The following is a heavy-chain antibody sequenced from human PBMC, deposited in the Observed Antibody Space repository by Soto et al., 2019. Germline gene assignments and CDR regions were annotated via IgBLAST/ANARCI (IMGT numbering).Heavy chain of an antibody. D-gene: IGHD2-15*01. J-gene: IGHJ5*02. CDR3: ARGVYFSLVRTGWFDP. V-gene: IGHV4-59*11. Sequence: PSETLSLTCTVSGTSMTGHFWSWMRQPPGKGLEWIGYGYYSGSTLYNPSLKSRVTISLDTSKNHFSLRLSSVTSADTAVYYCARGVYFSLVRTGWFDPWGQGTLVTVSS. CDR1: GTSMTGHF. CDR2: GYYSGST.